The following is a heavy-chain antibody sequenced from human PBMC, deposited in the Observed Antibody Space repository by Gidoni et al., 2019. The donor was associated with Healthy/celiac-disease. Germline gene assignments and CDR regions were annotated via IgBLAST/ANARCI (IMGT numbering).Heavy chain of an antibody. V-gene: IGHV4-34*01. CDR1: GGSFSGYY. J-gene: IGHJ5*02. Sequence: QVQLQQWGAGLLKPSETLSLTCAVYGGSFSGYYWSWIRQPPGKGLEWIGEINHSGSTNYNPSLKSRVTISVDTSKNQFSLKLSSVTAADTAVYYCARGNRQNKFDPWGQGTLVTVSS. CDR3: ARGNRQNKFDP. CDR2: INHSGST.